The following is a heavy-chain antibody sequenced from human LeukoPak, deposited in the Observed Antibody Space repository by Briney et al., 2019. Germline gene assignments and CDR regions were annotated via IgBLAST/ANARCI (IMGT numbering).Heavy chain of an antibody. Sequence: SETLSLTCTVSGGSISSYYWSWIRQPPGKGLEWIGYIYCSGSTNYNPSLKSRVTISVDTSKNQFSLKLSSVTAADTAVYYCARTTEGGYSYGYFYYYYMDVWGKGTTVTISS. CDR2: IYCSGST. V-gene: IGHV4-59*01. J-gene: IGHJ6*03. CDR3: ARTTEGGYSYGYFYYYYMDV. D-gene: IGHD5-18*01. CDR1: GGSISSYY.